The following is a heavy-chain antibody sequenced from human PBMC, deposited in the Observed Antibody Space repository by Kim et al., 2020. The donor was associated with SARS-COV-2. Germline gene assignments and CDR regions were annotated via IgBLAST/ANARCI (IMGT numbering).Heavy chain of an antibody. CDR2: ISWNSGSI. CDR1: GFTFDEYA. D-gene: IGHD3-22*01. Sequence: GGSLRLSCAASGFTFDEYAMHWVRQVPGKGLEWVSGISWNSGSIVYVDSVKGRFTISRDNANNSLYLQMDSLRPEDTAFYYCVKDKGMIVVGSTWGAIEFWGQGTLVTVCS. J-gene: IGHJ3*01. CDR3: VKDKGMIVVGSTWGAIEF. V-gene: IGHV3-9*01.